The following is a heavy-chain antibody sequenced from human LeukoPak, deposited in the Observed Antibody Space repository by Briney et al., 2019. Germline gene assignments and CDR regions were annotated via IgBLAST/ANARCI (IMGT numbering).Heavy chain of an antibody. Sequence: GGSLRLSCAASGFTFSSYAMSWVRQAPGKGLEWVSAISGSGGSTYYADSVKGRFTISRDNSKNTLYLQMNSLRAEDTAVYYCAKDRGRGLRFLESRGNWFAPWGQGTLVTVSS. J-gene: IGHJ5*02. CDR2: ISGSGGST. CDR1: GFTFSSYA. V-gene: IGHV3-23*01. D-gene: IGHD3-3*01. CDR3: AKDRGRGLRFLESRGNWFAP.